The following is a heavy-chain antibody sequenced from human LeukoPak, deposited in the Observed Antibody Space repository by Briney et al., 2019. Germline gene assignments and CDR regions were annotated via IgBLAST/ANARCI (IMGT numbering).Heavy chain of an antibody. CDR2: INSDGSST. CDR1: GFTFSSYW. J-gene: IGHJ4*02. CDR3: VREYPASFDY. Sequence: GGSLRLSCAASGFTFSSYWMHWVRQAPGKGLVWVSRINSDGSSTSYTDSVKGRFTISRDNAKNTLYLQMNSLRAEDTGVYYCVREYPASFDYWGQGTLVTVSS. V-gene: IGHV3-74*01.